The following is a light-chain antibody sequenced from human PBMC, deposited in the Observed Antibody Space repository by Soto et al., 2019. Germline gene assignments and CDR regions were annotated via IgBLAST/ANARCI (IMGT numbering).Light chain of an antibody. V-gene: IGKV3-15*01. J-gene: IGKJ2*01. CDR2: GAS. CDR3: KHYKIGLFL. CDR1: QSVSSN. Sequence: EIVMTQSPATLSVSPGERATLSCRASQSVSSNLAWYQQKPGQAPTLLIFGASARATGIPARFSGSGSGTELLLPIAGLSSEDFEVYYGKHYKIGLFLFAQGPKLRSN.